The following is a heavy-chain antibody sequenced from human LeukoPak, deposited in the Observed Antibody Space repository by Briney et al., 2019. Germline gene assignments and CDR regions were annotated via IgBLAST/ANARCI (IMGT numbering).Heavy chain of an antibody. Sequence: PGGSLRLSCAASGFTFSSYAMHWVRQAPGKGLEWVAVISYDGSNKYYADSVKGRFTISRDNAKNSLYLQMNSLRAEDTAVYYCARDPWGYSGYDKGPGGDYWGQGTLVTVSS. CDR3: ARDPWGYSGYDKGPGGDY. V-gene: IGHV3-30-3*01. CDR2: ISYDGSNK. J-gene: IGHJ4*02. CDR1: GFTFSSYA. D-gene: IGHD5-12*01.